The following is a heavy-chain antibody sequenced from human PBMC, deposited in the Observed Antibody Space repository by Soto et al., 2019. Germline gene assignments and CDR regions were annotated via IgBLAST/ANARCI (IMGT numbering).Heavy chain of an antibody. CDR2: INPSGGDT. V-gene: IGHV1-46*01. D-gene: IGHD3-22*01. Sequence: QVQLVQSGAEVKKPEASVKVSCKASGYTFTSYYMHWVRQAPGQGLEWMGMINPSGGDTSYAQKFQGRVTMTRDTSTSTVYMELSSLRSEDTAVYYCARIYYYDSSGYSLRTYYFDYWGQGTLVTVSS. J-gene: IGHJ4*02. CDR3: ARIYYYDSSGYSLRTYYFDY. CDR1: GYTFTSYY.